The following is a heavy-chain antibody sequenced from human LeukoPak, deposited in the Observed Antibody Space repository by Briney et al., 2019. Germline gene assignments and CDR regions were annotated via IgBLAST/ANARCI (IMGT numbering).Heavy chain of an antibody. Sequence: SETLSLTCTVSGGSIRSSYYYWGWIRQPPGKGLEWIGSIYDSGSTYYNPSLKSRVTISVDTSKNQFSLKLSSVTAADTAVYYCAITRGRVDAFDIWGQGTMVTVSS. CDR3: AITRGRVDAFDI. J-gene: IGHJ3*02. CDR2: IYDSGST. V-gene: IGHV4-39*07. D-gene: IGHD3-16*01. CDR1: GGSIRSSYYY.